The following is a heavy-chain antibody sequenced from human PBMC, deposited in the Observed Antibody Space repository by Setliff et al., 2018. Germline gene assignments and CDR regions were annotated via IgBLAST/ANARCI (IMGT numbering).Heavy chain of an antibody. Sequence: SETLSLTCAVSNHSLSSDYYWSWLRQPPGKGLEWIEEVNHRGSTNYSPSLRSRVTMSVDTSKNQFSLKLKSVTAADTAMYYCARGCAAGACYSDYYYYMDVWGKGTTVTVSS. J-gene: IGHJ6*03. CDR2: VNHRGST. CDR1: NHSLSSDYY. CDR3: ARGCAAGACYSDYYYYMDV. D-gene: IGHD2-15*01. V-gene: IGHV4-34*01.